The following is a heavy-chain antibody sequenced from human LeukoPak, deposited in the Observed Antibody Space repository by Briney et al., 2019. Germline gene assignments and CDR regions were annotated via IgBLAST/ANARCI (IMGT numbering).Heavy chain of an antibody. Sequence: PGGSLRLSCAVSGFTVSRNYMSWVRQAPGKGLEWVSVMYSGDDTYYIDSVKGRFTISRDNSKNTLYLQMNSLRAEDTAVYYCARWKSLKGTFDYWGQGTLVTVSS. CDR1: GFTVSRNY. V-gene: IGHV3-66*02. D-gene: IGHD1-7*01. J-gene: IGHJ4*02. CDR2: MYSGDDT. CDR3: ARWKSLKGTFDY.